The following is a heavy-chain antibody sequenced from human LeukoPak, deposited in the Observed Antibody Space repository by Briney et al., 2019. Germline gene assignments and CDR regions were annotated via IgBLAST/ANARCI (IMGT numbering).Heavy chain of an antibody. D-gene: IGHD3-10*01. J-gene: IGHJ4*02. Sequence: GRSLRLSCAASGFTFSSYWMHWVRQAPGKGLVWVSRISSDGTSTTYADSVKGRFTISRDNAKNTLYLQMNSLTTEDTALYYCARVPYSSGTYDYWGPGTLVTVSS. CDR3: ARVPYSSGTYDY. CDR1: GFTFSSYW. CDR2: ISSDGTST. V-gene: IGHV3-74*01.